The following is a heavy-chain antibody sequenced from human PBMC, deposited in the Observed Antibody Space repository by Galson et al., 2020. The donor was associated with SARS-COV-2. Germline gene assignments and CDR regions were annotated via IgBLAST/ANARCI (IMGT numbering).Heavy chain of an antibody. D-gene: IGHD6-19*01. J-gene: IGHJ4*02. Sequence: NSGGSLRLSCAASGFTFSSYSMNWVRQAPGKGLEWVSSISSSSSYIYYADSVKGRFTISRDNAKNSLYLQMNSLRAEDTAVYYCARDPSSGPAGGGGGLSDYWGQGTLVTVSS. CDR3: ARDPSSGPAGGGGGLSDY. CDR2: ISSSSSYI. CDR1: GFTFSSYS. V-gene: IGHV3-21*01.